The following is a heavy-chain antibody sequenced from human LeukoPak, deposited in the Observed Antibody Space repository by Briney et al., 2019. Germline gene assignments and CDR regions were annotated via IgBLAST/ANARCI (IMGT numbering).Heavy chain of an antibody. CDR2: ISGSGGST. J-gene: IGHJ4*02. Sequence: GGSLRLSCAASGFTFDDYGMSWVRQAPGKGLEWVSAISGSGGSTYYADSVKGRFTISRDNSKNTLYLQMNSLRAEDTAVYYCAKMPLNTGRVGYFDYWGQGTLVTVSS. CDR1: GFTFDDYG. V-gene: IGHV3-23*01. D-gene: IGHD2-2*01. CDR3: AKMPLNTGRVGYFDY.